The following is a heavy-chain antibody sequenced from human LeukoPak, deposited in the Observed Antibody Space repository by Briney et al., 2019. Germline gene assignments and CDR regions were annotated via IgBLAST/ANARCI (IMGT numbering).Heavy chain of an antibody. D-gene: IGHD5-18*01. CDR2: ITSSSATI. CDR3: TRAKGGYSDGYATDY. Sequence: GGSLRLSCAASGFTFSSYSMNWVRQAPGKGLEWVSYITSSSATIYYADSVKGRFTISRDNAKNSLYLQMNSLKTEDTAVYYCTRAKGGYSDGYATDYWGQGTRVTVSS. V-gene: IGHV3-48*01. J-gene: IGHJ4*02. CDR1: GFTFSSYS.